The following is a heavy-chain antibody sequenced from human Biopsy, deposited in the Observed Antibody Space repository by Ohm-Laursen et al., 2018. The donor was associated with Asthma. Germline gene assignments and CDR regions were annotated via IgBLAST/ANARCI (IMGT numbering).Heavy chain of an antibody. J-gene: IGHJ6*02. V-gene: IGHV3-7*01. CDR1: GFTFSSYG. CDR3: ARGGYCTSPTCPWGRYATDV. CDR2: IKKDGSEK. D-gene: IGHD2-2*01. Sequence: SLRLSCAASGFTFSSYGMYWVRQAPGKGLEWVANIKKDGSEKYYVDSVKGRFTISRDNAKNSLYLHMNSLRAEDTAVYYCARGGYCTSPTCPWGRYATDVWGQGTTVTVSS.